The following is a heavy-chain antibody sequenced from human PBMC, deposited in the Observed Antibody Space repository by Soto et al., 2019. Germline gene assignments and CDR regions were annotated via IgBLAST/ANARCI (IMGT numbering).Heavy chain of an antibody. CDR3: ARVSDYVGNPGFY. CDR1: GYTFTSYS. D-gene: IGHD6-25*01. J-gene: IGHJ4*02. V-gene: IGHV1-18*01. Sequence: QVQLVQSGAEVKKPGASVKVTCKASGYTFTSYSITWVRQAPGQGLEWMGWITTYNGNTNYAQKFQGRVTMTTDTSTSTAYMELRSLRSDDTAVYYCARVSDYVGNPGFYWGQGTLVTVSS. CDR2: ITTYNGNT.